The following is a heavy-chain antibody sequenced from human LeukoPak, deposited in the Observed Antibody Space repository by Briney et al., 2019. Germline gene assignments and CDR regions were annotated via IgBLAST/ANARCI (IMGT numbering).Heavy chain of an antibody. V-gene: IGHV3-74*01. CDR3: ARDAAPSDYGFVVDV. D-gene: IGHD4/OR15-4a*01. J-gene: IGHJ6*04. CDR1: GFTFSSYA. Sequence: PGGSLRLSCAASGFTFSSYAMSWVRQAPGKGLVWVSRINSDGSSTSYADSVKGRFTISRDNAKNTLYLQMNSLRAEDTAVYYCARDAAPSDYGFVVDVWGKGTMVTISS. CDR2: INSDGSST.